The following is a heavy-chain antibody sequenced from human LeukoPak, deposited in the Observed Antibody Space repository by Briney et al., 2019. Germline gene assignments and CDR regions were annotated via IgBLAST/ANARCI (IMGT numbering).Heavy chain of an antibody. Sequence: SETLSLTCTVSGASINTYYWSWIRQPPGKGLEWIGYIYYTGTSDYNPSLRSRVTMSIDTSRNQFSLTLSSVTAADTAVYYCARADTLNYYYDSSGYYPFDYWGQGTLVTVSS. CDR2: IYYTGTS. V-gene: IGHV4-59*12. D-gene: IGHD3-22*01. J-gene: IGHJ4*02. CDR3: ARADTLNYYYDSSGYYPFDY. CDR1: GASINTYY.